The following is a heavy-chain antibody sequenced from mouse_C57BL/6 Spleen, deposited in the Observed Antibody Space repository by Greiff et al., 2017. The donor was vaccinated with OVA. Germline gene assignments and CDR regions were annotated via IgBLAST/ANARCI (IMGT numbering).Heavy chain of an antibody. V-gene: IGHV1-52*01. Sequence: QVQLQQPGAELVRPGSSVKLSCKASGYTFTSYWMHWVKQRPIQGLEWIGNIDPSDSETHYNQKFKDKATLTVDKSTSTAYMQRISLTSEDSAVYYGARGRIYYEYAFAYWGQGTLVTVSA. D-gene: IGHD2-4*01. CDR3: ARGRIYYEYAFAY. CDR2: IDPSDSET. CDR1: GYTFTSYW. J-gene: IGHJ3*01.